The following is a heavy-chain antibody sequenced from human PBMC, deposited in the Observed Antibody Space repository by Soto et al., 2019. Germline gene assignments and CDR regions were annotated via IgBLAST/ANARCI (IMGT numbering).Heavy chain of an antibody. CDR3: AIHDYGDYSST. Sequence: GGSLRLSCAASGFTFSDYYMSWIRQAPGKGLEWVSYISSSSSYTNYADSVKGRFTISRDNAKNSLYLQMNSLRAEDTAVYYCAIHDYGDYSSTWGQGTLVTVSS. D-gene: IGHD4-17*01. J-gene: IGHJ5*02. CDR1: GFTFSDYY. CDR2: ISSSSSYT. V-gene: IGHV3-11*06.